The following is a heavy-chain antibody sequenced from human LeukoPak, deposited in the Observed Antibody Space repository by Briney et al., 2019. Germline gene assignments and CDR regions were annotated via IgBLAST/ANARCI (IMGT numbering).Heavy chain of an antibody. D-gene: IGHD3-10*01. J-gene: IGHJ5*02. CDR2: ISGSGGST. Sequence: PGGSLRLSCAASGFTFRSYGMSWVRQAPGKGLEWVSAISGSGGSTYYADSVKGRFTISRDNSKNTLYLQMNSLRAEDTAVYYCAKVSQGSGSYYNVDWFDPWGQGTLVTVSS. CDR1: GFTFRSYG. CDR3: AKVSQGSGSYYNVDWFDP. V-gene: IGHV3-23*01.